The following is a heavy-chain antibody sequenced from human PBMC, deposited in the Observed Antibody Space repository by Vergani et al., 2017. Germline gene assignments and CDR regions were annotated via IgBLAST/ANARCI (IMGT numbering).Heavy chain of an antibody. CDR3: ARDSGVDTATGPYFDY. D-gene: IGHD5-18*01. CDR2: MNPNSGNT. J-gene: IGHJ4*02. V-gene: IGHV1-8*01. CDR1: GYTFTSYD. Sequence: QVQLVQSGAEVKKPGASVKVSCKASGYTFTSYDINWVRQATGQGLEWMGWMNPNSGNTGYAQKFQGRVTMTRNTSISTAYMELSSLRSEDTAVYYCARDSGVDTATGPYFDYWGQGTLVTVSS.